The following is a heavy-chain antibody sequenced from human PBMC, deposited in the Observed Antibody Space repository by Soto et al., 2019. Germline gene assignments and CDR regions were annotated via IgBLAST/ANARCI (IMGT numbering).Heavy chain of an antibody. CDR2: IESKTDGGTT. CDR1: GFTFSNAW. J-gene: IGHJ3*02. D-gene: IGHD2-2*01. CDR3: TTENREIVLVPAAVTSDAFDI. Sequence: PGGSLRLSCAASGFTFSNAWMNWVRQAPGRGLEWVGRIESKTDGGTTDYAAPVKGRFTISRDDSKNTLYLQMNSLKTEDTAVYYCTTENREIVLVPAAVTSDAFDIWGQGTMVTVSS. V-gene: IGHV3-15*07.